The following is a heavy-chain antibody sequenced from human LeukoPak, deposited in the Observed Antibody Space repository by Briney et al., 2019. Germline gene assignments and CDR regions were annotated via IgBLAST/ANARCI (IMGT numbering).Heavy chain of an antibody. CDR3: ARAGFEYYYDSSGFYNY. CDR1: GYTFTDYY. V-gene: IGHV1-2*02. CDR2: INPNSGGT. D-gene: IGHD3-22*01. J-gene: IGHJ4*02. Sequence: ASVKVSCKASGYTFTDYYMHWVRQAPGQGLEWMGWINPNSGGTNYAQKFQGRVTMTRDTSINTAYMELSRLRSDDTAVYYCARAGFEYYYDSSGFYNYRGQGTLVTVSS.